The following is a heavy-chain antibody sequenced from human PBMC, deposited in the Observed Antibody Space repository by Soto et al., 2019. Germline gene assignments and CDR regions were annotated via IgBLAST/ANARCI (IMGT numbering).Heavy chain of an antibody. D-gene: IGHD6-19*01. V-gene: IGHV1-69*13. CDR2: IIPIFGTA. CDR3: ARDHLSSGWYGYFDY. CDR1: GGTFSSYA. J-gene: IGHJ4*02. Sequence: RASVKVSCKASGGTFSSYAISWVRQAPGQGLEWMGGIIPIFGTANYAQKFQGRVTITADESTSTAYMELSSLRSEDTAVYYCARDHLSSGWYGYFDYWGQGTLVTVSS.